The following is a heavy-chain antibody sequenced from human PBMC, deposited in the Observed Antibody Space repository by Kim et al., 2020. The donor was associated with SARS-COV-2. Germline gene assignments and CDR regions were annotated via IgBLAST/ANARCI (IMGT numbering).Heavy chain of an antibody. J-gene: IGHJ4*02. CDR2: ISGSGGST. CDR3: AKVRDYYDSSGVTQYFDY. Sequence: GGSLRLSCAASGFTFSSYAMSWVRQAPGKGLEWVSAISGSGGSTYYADSVKGRFTISRDNSKNTLYLQMNSLRAEDTAVYYCAKVRDYYDSSGVTQYFDYWGQGTLVTVSS. D-gene: IGHD3-22*01. CDR1: GFTFSSYA. V-gene: IGHV3-23*01.